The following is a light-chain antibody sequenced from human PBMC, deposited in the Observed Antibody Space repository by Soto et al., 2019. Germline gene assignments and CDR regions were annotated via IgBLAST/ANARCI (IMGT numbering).Light chain of an antibody. CDR3: QQYKDWPPR. J-gene: IGKJ3*01. V-gene: IGKV3-15*01. CDR2: VAS. Sequence: EMVMTQSPATLSVSPGERVTLSCRASQSVSSYLAWYQQKPGQPPRLLIYVASTRAAGIPARFSGSGSGTEFTLTISSLQSEDFAVYYCQQYKDWPPRFGPGTKVDIK. CDR1: QSVSSY.